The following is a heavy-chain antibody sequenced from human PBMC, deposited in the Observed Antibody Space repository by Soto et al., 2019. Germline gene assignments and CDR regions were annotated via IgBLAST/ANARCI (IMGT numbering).Heavy chain of an antibody. CDR1: GGSISSSSYY. CDR2: IYYSGST. Sequence: SETLSLTCTVSGGSISSSSYYWGWLRQPPGKGLEWIGSIYYSGSTYYNPSLKSRVTISVDTSKNQFSLKLSSVTAADTAVYYCARRSEAYSGWYLQFDYRGQGPLVT. J-gene: IGHJ4*02. D-gene: IGHD6-19*01. V-gene: IGHV4-39*01. CDR3: ARRSEAYSGWYLQFDY.